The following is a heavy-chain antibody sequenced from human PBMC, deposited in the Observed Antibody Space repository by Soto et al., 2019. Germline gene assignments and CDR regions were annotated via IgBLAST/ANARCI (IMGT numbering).Heavy chain of an antibody. Sequence: SETLSLTCAVSGYSISSGYYWGWIRQPPGKGLEWIGSIYHSGSTYYNPSLKSRVTISVDTSKNQFSLKLSSVTAADTAVYYCARDTTYYDFWSGFNWFDPWGQGTLVTVSS. CDR2: IYHSGST. D-gene: IGHD3-3*01. CDR1: GYSISSGYY. CDR3: ARDTTYYDFWSGFNWFDP. V-gene: IGHV4-38-2*02. J-gene: IGHJ5*02.